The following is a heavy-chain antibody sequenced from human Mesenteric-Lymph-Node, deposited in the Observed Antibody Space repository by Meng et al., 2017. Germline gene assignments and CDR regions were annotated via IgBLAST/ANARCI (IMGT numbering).Heavy chain of an antibody. V-gene: IGHV3-74*01. CDR3: TRDYRNSGMDV. CDR2: IYRDGSST. D-gene: IGHD4-11*01. Sequence: GESLKISCAASGFNFRAYYMHWVRQVPGEGLVWVSRIYRDGSSTSYADSVKGRFTISRDNAKNTLYLQMNSLRGEDTAVYYCTRDYRNSGMDVWGQGITVTVSS. J-gene: IGHJ6*02. CDR1: GFNFRAYY.